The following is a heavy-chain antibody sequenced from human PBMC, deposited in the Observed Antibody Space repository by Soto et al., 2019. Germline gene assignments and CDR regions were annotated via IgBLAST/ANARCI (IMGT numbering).Heavy chain of an antibody. J-gene: IGHJ4*02. D-gene: IGHD3-10*01. Sequence: SGTLSLTCSVSGGSVSSYWWSWIRQPPGKGLEWIGYIYYTGSTNYSPSLKGRVTISLDASKSQFSLKLTSVTAADTAVYYCARGPGASDYYFDYWSPGTLVTVSS. CDR3: ARGPGASDYYFDY. CDR2: IYYTGST. CDR1: GGSVSSYW. V-gene: IGHV4-59*02.